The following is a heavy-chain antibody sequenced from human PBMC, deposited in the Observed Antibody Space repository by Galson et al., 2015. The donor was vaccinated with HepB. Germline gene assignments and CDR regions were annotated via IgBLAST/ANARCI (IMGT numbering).Heavy chain of an antibody. CDR3: VRGLSSWND. J-gene: IGHJ4*02. V-gene: IGHV7-4-1*02. D-gene: IGHD6-13*01. CDR2: INTNTEHP. Sequence: SVKVSCKASGYTFTSYAMNWVRQAPGQGLEWMGWINTNTEHPTYAQGFTGRFVFSLDTSVSTAYLQINSLKAEDTAFYYCVRGLSSWNDWGQGTLVSVSS. CDR1: GYTFTSYA.